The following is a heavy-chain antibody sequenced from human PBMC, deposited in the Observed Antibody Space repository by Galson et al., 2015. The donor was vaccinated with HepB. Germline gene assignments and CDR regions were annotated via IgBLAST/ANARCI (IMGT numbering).Heavy chain of an antibody. J-gene: IGHJ4*02. Sequence: SLRLSCAASGFTFDDYAMHWVRQAPGKGLEWVSGISWNSGSIGYADSVKGRFTISRDNAKNSLYLQMNSLRAEDTAVYYCARVAEPLTMVRGPPDYWGQGTLVTVSS. V-gene: IGHV3-9*01. D-gene: IGHD3-10*01. CDR1: GFTFDDYA. CDR3: ARVAEPLTMVRGPPDY. CDR2: ISWNSGSI.